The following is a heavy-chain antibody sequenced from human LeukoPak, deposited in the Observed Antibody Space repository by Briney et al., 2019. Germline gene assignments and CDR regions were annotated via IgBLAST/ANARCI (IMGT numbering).Heavy chain of an antibody. V-gene: IGHV4-39*01. CDR1: GGSISNSSKY. J-gene: IGHJ5*02. CDR3: ATPRGASNWFDP. CDR2: IYYSGSI. D-gene: IGHD3-10*01. Sequence: SETLSLTCTVSGGSISNSSKYWGWIRQPPGKGLEWIGNIYYSGSIYYNPSLKSRVAIFVDTSNNQFSLKLSSVTAADTAVYYCATPRGASNWFDPWGQGVLVTVSS.